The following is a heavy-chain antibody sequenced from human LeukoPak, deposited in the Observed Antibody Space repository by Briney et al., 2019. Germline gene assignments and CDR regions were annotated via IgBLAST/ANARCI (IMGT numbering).Heavy chain of an antibody. CDR3: ARHMTTVISSFDY. V-gene: IGHV5-51*01. D-gene: IGHD4-23*01. Sequence: GESLKISCKGSGYRFTSYWIGWVRQMLGKGLEWMGIIYPGDSDTRYSPSFQGQVTISADRSTSTAYLQWSSLKASDTAMYYCARHMTTVISSFDYWGQGSLVTVSS. CDR1: GYRFTSYW. J-gene: IGHJ4*02. CDR2: IYPGDSDT.